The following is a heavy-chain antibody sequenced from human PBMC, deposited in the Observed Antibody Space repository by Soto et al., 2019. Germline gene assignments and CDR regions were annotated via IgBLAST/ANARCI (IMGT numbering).Heavy chain of an antibody. CDR2: VYFTGTT. CDR1: GGSVSNGMYY. J-gene: IGHJ4*02. Sequence: PSETLSLTCTVSGGSVSNGMYYWSWIRQPPVKGLEWMGNVYFTGTTISKPSLKSRVTMSVDTYKGQFFLKLTSVTAADTAAYYCARYYNNSDCRYLNYFDYWGLGTLVTGSS. V-gene: IGHV4-61*01. CDR3: ARYYNNSDCRYLNYFDY. D-gene: IGHD3-10*01.